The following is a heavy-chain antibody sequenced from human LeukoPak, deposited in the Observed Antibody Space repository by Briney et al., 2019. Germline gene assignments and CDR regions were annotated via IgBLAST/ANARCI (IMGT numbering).Heavy chain of an antibody. V-gene: IGHV4-34*01. CDR3: ARGRVAQSGYSYGFFDY. CDR2: INHSGST. D-gene: IGHD5-18*01. Sequence: SETLSLTCAVYGGSFSGYYWSWIRQPPGKGLEWIGEINHSGSTNYNPSLKSRVTISVDTHKKQFSLNLSSETAADTAVYYCARGRVAQSGYSYGFFDYWAQET. CDR1: GGSFSGYY. J-gene: IGHJ4*02.